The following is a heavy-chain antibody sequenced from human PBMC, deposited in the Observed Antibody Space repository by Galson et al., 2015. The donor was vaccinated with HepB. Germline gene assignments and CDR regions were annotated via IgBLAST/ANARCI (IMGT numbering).Heavy chain of an antibody. Sequence: SLRLSCAASGFTFSSYGMHWVRQAPGKGLEWVAVISYDGSNKYYADSVKGRFTISRDNSKNTLYLQMNSLRAEDTAVYYCAKVMFLEWLFLFDYWGQGTLVNVSS. CDR3: AKVMFLEWLFLFDY. CDR1: GFTFSSYG. V-gene: IGHV3-30*18. CDR2: ISYDGSNK. D-gene: IGHD3-3*01. J-gene: IGHJ4*02.